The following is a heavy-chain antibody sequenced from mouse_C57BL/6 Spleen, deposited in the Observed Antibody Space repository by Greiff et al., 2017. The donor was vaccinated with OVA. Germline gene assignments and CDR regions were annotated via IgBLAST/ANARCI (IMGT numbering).Heavy chain of an antibody. Sequence: EVKLVESGGGLVKPGGSLKLSCAASGFTFSSYAMSWVRQTPEKRLEWVATISDGGSYTYYPDNVKGRFTISRDNAKNNLYLQMSQLKSEDTAMYYCARGCGSSSYYFDYWGQGTTLTVSS. CDR2: ISDGGSYT. CDR1: GFTFSSYA. J-gene: IGHJ2*01. CDR3: ARGCGSSSYYFDY. D-gene: IGHD1-1*01. V-gene: IGHV5-4*03.